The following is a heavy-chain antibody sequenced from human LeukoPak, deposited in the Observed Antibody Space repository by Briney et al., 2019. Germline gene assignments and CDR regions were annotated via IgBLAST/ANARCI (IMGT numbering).Heavy chain of an antibody. D-gene: IGHD2-2*02. CDR1: GGSISSYY. V-gene: IGHV4-4*07. Sequence: SETLSLTCTVSGGSISSYYWSWIRQPAGKGLEWIGRIYTSGSTNYNPSLKSRVTMSVDTSKNQFSLKLSSVTAADTAVYYCAAEIVVVPAAIQGFQHWGQGTLVTVSS. CDR2: IYTSGST. CDR3: AAEIVVVPAAIQGFQH. J-gene: IGHJ1*01.